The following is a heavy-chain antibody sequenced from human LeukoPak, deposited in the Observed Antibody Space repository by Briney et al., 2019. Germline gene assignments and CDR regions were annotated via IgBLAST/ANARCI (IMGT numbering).Heavy chain of an antibody. CDR3: ASVRRGFGESSKYYAYYYMGV. D-gene: IGHD3-10*01. Sequence: PTETLSLTCTVSGYSISSGYFWGWIRQPPGKGLEWIETIYYSGSTYYNPSLKSRVTISLDTSKNQFSLKLSSVTAADTAVYYCASVRRGFGESSKYYAYYYMGVWGKGTTVTISS. CDR1: GYSISSGYF. CDR2: IYYSGST. J-gene: IGHJ6*03. V-gene: IGHV4-38-2*02.